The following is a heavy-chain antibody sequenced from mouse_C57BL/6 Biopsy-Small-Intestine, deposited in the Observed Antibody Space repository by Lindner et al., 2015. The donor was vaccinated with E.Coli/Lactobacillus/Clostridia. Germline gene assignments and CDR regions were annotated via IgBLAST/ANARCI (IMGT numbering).Heavy chain of an antibody. Sequence: SVKVSCKASGYSLSSYGLSWVRQAPGQGLEWMGWISVDNGNTNYAQKLQGSVTLTTHTSTSTAYLELRSLRSDDTAVYYCARGGYSGYELDAFDIWGHGTMVTVSS. CDR1: GYSLSSYG. J-gene: IGHJ3*01. CDR3: ARGGYSGYELDAFDI. V-gene: IGHV1-50*01. D-gene: IGHD1-1*01. CDR2: ISVDNGNT.